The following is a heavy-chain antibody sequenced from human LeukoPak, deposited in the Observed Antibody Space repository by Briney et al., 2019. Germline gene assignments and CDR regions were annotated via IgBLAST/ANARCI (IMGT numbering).Heavy chain of an antibody. V-gene: IGHV3-23*01. CDR1: GFIFSHYA. J-gene: IGHJ4*02. CDR2: IGDSGGTT. CDR3: ARGFTFRLEWLLSPYFDY. D-gene: IGHD3-3*01. Sequence: GGSLRLSCTASGFIFSHYAMTWVRQAPGKGLEWVSGIGDSGGTTYYADSVKGHFIISRDNSKNTLYLQMNDLRAEDTAVYYCARGFTFRLEWLLSPYFDYWGQGTLVTVSS.